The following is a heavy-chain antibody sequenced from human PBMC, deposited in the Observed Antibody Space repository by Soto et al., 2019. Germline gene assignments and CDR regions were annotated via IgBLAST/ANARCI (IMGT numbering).Heavy chain of an antibody. CDR2: IYYSGST. Sequence: SETLSLTCTVSGGSISSYYWSWIRQPPGKGLEWIGYIYYSGSTNYNPSLKSRVTISVDTSKNQFSLKLSSVTAADTAVYYCARRATYTGYYGMDVWGQGTTVTVSS. CDR1: GGSISSYY. D-gene: IGHD1-26*01. J-gene: IGHJ6*02. CDR3: ARRATYTGYYGMDV. V-gene: IGHV4-59*08.